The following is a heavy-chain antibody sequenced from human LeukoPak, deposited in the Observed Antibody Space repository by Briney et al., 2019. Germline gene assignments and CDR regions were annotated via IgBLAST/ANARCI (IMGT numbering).Heavy chain of an antibody. V-gene: IGHV1-18*01. CDR3: ARDSEGRGSGYSY. Sequence: EASVKVSCKASGYTFTSYGISWVRQAPGQGLEWMGWISAYNGNTDYAKKLQDRVTMTTDTSTSTAYMELRSLRSDDTAVYYCARDSEGRGSGYSYWGQGTLVTVSS. CDR1: GYTFTSYG. CDR2: ISAYNGNT. J-gene: IGHJ4*02. D-gene: IGHD3-3*01.